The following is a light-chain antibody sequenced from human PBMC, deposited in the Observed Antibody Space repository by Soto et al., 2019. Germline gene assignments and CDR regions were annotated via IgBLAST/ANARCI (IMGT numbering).Light chain of an antibody. CDR2: LNSDGSH. V-gene: IGLV4-69*01. CDR1: SGHSTYA. J-gene: IGLJ3*02. Sequence: QPVLTQSPSASASLGASVKLTCTLSSGHSTYAIAWHQQQPEKGPRYLMKLNSDGSHSKGDGIPDRFSGSSSGAERYLTISNLLSEDEADYYCQTWGTGPWVFGGGTQLTVL. CDR3: QTWGTGPWV.